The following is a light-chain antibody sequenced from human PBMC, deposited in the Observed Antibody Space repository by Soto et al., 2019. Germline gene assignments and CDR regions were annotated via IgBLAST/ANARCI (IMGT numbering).Light chain of an antibody. V-gene: IGLV1-40*01. CDR1: SFNIGAGYD. J-gene: IGLJ3*02. CDR3: QSYDSSLSGSV. Sequence: QSVLTQPPSVSGAPGQRVTISCTGSSFNIGAGYDVHWYQQLPGTAPKLLIYGNNNRPSGVTDRFSGSKSDTSASLAITGLQAEDEADYYCQSYDSSLSGSVFGGGTKLTVL. CDR2: GNN.